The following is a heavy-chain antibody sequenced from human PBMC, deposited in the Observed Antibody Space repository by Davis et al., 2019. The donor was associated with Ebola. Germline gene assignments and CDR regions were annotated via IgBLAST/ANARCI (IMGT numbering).Heavy chain of an antibody. Sequence: MPSETLSLTCTVSGGSISSSSYYWGWIRQPPGKGLEWIGSIYYNGSTYYNPSLKSRVTISVDTSKNQFSLKLSSVTAADTAVYYCARHVTTMILGWYYFDYWGQGTLVTVSS. CDR1: GGSISSSSYY. D-gene: IGHD3-22*01. CDR2: IYYNGST. J-gene: IGHJ4*02. V-gene: IGHV4-39*01. CDR3: ARHVTTMILGWYYFDY.